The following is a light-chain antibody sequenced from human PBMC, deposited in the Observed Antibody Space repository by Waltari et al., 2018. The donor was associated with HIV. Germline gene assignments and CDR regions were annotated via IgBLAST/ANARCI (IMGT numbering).Light chain of an antibody. Sequence: SYELTQPPSVSVSPGQTARITCSGDALPKQYAYWYQQKPGQAPVVVRYNDSERPSGFPERFSGSSSGTTVSLTISGVQAEDEADYYCQSADSSGTYVLFGGGTKLPVL. V-gene: IGLV3-25*03. J-gene: IGLJ2*01. CDR3: QSADSSGTYVL. CDR1: ALPKQY. CDR2: NDS.